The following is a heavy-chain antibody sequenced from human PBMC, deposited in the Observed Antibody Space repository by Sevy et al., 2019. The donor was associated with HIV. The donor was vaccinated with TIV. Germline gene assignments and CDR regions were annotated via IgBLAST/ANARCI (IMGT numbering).Heavy chain of an antibody. V-gene: IGHV4-59*13. CDR1: GGSISSYY. CDR3: ARDYTRSWFDP. Sequence: SETLSLTCTVSGGSISSYYWSWIRQPPGKGLEWIGYIYYSGSTNYNPSLKSRVTISVDTSKNQFSLKLSSVTAADTAVYYCARDYTRSWFDPGAREPWSPSPQ. J-gene: IGHJ5*02. CDR2: IYYSGST.